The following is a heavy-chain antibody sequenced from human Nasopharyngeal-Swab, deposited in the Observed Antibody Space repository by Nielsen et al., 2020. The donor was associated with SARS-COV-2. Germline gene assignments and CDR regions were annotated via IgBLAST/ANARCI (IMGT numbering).Heavy chain of an antibody. J-gene: IGHJ4*02. V-gene: IGHV3-23*01. D-gene: IGHD3-9*01. CDR2: ISGSGGST. Sequence: GESLRISCAASGFTLSSYAMSWVRQAPGKGLEWVSAISGSGGSTYYADSVKGRFTISRDNSKNTLYLQMNSLRAEDTAVYYCAKAVWETGYYPSLFDYWGQGTLVTVSS. CDR1: GFTLSSYA. CDR3: AKAVWETGYYPSLFDY.